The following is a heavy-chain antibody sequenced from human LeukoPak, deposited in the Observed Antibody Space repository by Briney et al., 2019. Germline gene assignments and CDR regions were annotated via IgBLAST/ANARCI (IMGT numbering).Heavy chain of an antibody. Sequence: GGSLRLSCAASGFTFSSYSMNWARQAPGKGLEWVSSISSSSSYIYYADSVKGRFTISRDNAKNSLYLQMNSLRAEDTAVYYCARGDQAYCGGDCYSDWGQGTLVTVSS. V-gene: IGHV3-21*01. D-gene: IGHD2-21*02. CDR3: ARGDQAYCGGDCYSD. CDR2: ISSSSSYI. J-gene: IGHJ4*02. CDR1: GFTFSSYS.